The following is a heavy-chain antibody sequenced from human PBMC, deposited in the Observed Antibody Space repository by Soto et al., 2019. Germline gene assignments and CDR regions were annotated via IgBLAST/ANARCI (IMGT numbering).Heavy chain of an antibody. D-gene: IGHD1-26*01. CDR1: GVPSIRYY. V-gene: IGHV4-59*01. J-gene: IGHJ4*02. CDR3: ASVIGSSYSGICPARYYFDY. CDR2: ISYSGNT. Sequence: SETLSLTCTVSGVPSIRYYWGWILQPTGKGLEWIGHISYSGNTNQTPSLQSRVSMSVVTSKNQFSLKVKSVTAADTAIYYCASVIGSSYSGICPARYYFDYWGQGTLVTGSS.